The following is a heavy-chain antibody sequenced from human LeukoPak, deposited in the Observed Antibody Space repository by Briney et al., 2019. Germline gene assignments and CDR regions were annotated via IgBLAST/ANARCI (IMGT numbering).Heavy chain of an antibody. CDR1: GFTFSIYY. D-gene: IGHD2-15*01. CDR3: ARVGGYCRGGSCYGYYFDS. V-gene: IGHV3-11*04. CDR2: IGHTDNII. Sequence: KAGGSLRLSCAASGFTFSIYYMTWIRQAPGKGLEWVSYIGHTDNIIYYADSVRGRFTISRDNAMNSLCLQMNSLRAEDTAVYYCARVGGYCRGGSCYGYYFDSWGQGTLVTVSS. J-gene: IGHJ4*02.